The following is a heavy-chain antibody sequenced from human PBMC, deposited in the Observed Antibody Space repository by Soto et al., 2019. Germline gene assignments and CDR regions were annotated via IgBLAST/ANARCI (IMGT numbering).Heavy chain of an antibody. CDR1: GFTFSYYW. CDR3: ARGDRGAFDL. J-gene: IGHJ3*01. V-gene: IGHV3-74*01. D-gene: IGHD1-26*01. CDR2: IHSDGSST. Sequence: EVQLLESGGGLVQPGESLRLSCAASGFTFSYYWMHWVRQAPGMGLVWVSSIHSDGSSTTYADSVKGRFTISRDNARNTLYLQMNSLRAEDTAVYYCARGDRGAFDLWGQGTVLTVSS.